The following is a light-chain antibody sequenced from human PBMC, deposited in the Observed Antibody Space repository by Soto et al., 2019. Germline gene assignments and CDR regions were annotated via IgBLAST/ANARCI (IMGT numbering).Light chain of an antibody. Sequence: DIQMTQSPSSLSASVGDRVTITCRASQSISSYLNWYQQKPGKAPKLLIYAASSLQSGVPSRFSGRGSGTDFTLTISSLQPEDVATYYCQQRKTFGQGTKVEVK. CDR2: AAS. J-gene: IGKJ1*01. V-gene: IGKV1-39*01. CDR1: QSISSY. CDR3: QQRKT.